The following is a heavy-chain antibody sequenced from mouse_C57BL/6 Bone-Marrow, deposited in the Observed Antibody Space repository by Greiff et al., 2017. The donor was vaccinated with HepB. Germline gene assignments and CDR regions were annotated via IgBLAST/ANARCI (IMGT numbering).Heavy chain of an antibody. J-gene: IGHJ1*03. Sequence: EVQLQQSGAELVRPGASVKLSCTASGFNIKDDYMHGVKQRPEQGLEWIGWIDPENGDTEYASKFQGQATITADTSSNTAYLQLSSLTSEDTAVYYCTTTVVARGYFDVWGTGTTVTVSS. V-gene: IGHV14-4*01. CDR3: TTTVVARGYFDV. CDR2: IDPENGDT. D-gene: IGHD1-1*01. CDR1: GFNIKDDY.